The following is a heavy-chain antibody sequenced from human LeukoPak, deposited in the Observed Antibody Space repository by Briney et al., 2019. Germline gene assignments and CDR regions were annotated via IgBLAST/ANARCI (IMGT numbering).Heavy chain of an antibody. CDR3: ARDDILTGYGGAFDI. CDR2: IYYSGST. Sequence: KPSETLSLTCTVSGGSISSYYWSWIRQPPGKGLEWIGYIYYSGSTNYNPSLKSRVTISVDTSKNQFSLKLSSVTAADTAVYYCARDDILTGYGGAFDIWGQGTMVTVSS. D-gene: IGHD3-9*01. CDR1: GGSISSYY. V-gene: IGHV4-59*01. J-gene: IGHJ3*02.